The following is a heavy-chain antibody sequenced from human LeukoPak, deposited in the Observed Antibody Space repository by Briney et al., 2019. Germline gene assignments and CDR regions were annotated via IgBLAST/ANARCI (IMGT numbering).Heavy chain of an antibody. D-gene: IGHD6-19*01. CDR3: ARDPTYSSGWYGVDDY. J-gene: IGHJ4*02. V-gene: IGHV1-2*02. CDR1: GYTFTGYY. Sequence: ASVKVSCKASGYTFTGYYMHWVRQAPGQGLEWMGWINPNSGGTNYAQKFQGRVTMTRDTSISTAYMELSRLGSDDTAVYYCARDPTYSSGWYGVDDYWGQGTLVTVSS. CDR2: INPNSGGT.